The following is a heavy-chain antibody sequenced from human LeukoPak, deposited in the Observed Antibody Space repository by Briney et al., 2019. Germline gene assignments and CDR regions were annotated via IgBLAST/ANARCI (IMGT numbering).Heavy chain of an antibody. J-gene: IGHJ4*02. CDR1: GFSFRDYP. V-gene: IGHV3-23*01. CDR3: AKGSHSSSSGISIFDY. D-gene: IGHD6-6*01. Sequence: GGSLRLSCEAAGFSFRDYPMGWVRRASGKGLEWVSAISSDSVTTYHADSVKGRFTISRDNSKSTLYLQMNSLRAEDTAVYYCAKGSHSSSSGISIFDYWGQGALVTVSS. CDR2: ISSDSVTT.